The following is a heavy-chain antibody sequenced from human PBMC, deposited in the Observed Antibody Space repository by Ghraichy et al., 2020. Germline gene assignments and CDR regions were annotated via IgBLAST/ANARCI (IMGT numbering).Heavy chain of an antibody. Sequence: GGSLRLSCAASGFTFSSYAMSWVRQAPGKGLEWVSAIIGSGGSTYYADSVKGRFTISRDNSKNTLYLQMNSLRAEDTAVYYCANTPSWSIAVAHGDYWGQGTLVTVSS. CDR2: IIGSGGST. D-gene: IGHD6-19*01. V-gene: IGHV3-23*01. CDR1: GFTFSSYA. CDR3: ANTPSWSIAVAHGDY. J-gene: IGHJ4*02.